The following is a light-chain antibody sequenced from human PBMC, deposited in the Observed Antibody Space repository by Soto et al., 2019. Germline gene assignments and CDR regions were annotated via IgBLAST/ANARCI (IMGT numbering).Light chain of an antibody. Sequence: EIVLTQSPGTLSLSPGERATLSCRASQSVSSSYLAWYQQKPGQAPRLLIYGASSRTTGIPDRFSGSGSGPDFTLTISRLEPEDFGVYYCQQYGSSPQFFGGGTKVEVK. J-gene: IGKJ4*01. CDR2: GAS. V-gene: IGKV3-20*01. CDR3: QQYGSSPQF. CDR1: QSVSSSY.